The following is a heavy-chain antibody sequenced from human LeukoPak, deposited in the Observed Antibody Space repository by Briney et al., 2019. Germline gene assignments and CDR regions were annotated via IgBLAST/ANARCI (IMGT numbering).Heavy chain of an antibody. CDR2: INLSGGST. CDR3: ARDLDYGEKSEDY. D-gene: IGHD4/OR15-4a*01. Sequence: ASVKVSCQASGFTFIHYYMHWVRQAPAQGLEWLGIINLSGGSTHYPQKFQDRVTMTRDTSTSTVYMELSSLRSEDTAVYYCARDLDYGEKSEDYWGQGTLVTVSS. CDR1: GFTFIHYY. V-gene: IGHV1-46*01. J-gene: IGHJ4*02.